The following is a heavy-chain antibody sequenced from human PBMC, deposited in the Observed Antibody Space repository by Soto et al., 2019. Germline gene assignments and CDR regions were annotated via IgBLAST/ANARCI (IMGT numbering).Heavy chain of an antibody. J-gene: IGHJ5*02. Sequence: ASVKVSCKASGYTFTSYGISWVRQAPGQGLEWMGWISAYNGNTNYAQKLQGRVTMTTDTSTGTAYMELRSPRSDDTAVYYCARVGIVGATNWFDPWGQGTLVTVSS. CDR2: ISAYNGNT. V-gene: IGHV1-18*01. CDR1: GYTFTSYG. D-gene: IGHD1-26*01. CDR3: ARVGIVGATNWFDP.